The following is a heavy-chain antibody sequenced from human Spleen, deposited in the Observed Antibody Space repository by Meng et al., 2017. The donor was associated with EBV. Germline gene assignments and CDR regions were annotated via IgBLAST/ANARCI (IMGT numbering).Heavy chain of an antibody. CDR3: AWTSGTSPYYFDY. CDR2: ISAYSGST. J-gene: IGHJ4*02. CDR1: GHTLTDYY. D-gene: IGHD1-26*01. V-gene: IGHV1-18*04. Sequence: QVQVVQSGAEVTKPGASVKVSCKASGHTLTDYYFSWVRQAPGQGLEWMGWISAYSGSTLYPQNVQGRVTMTTDTFTSTAYMEVRNLRSDDTALYYCAWTSGTSPYYFDYWGQGTLVTVSS.